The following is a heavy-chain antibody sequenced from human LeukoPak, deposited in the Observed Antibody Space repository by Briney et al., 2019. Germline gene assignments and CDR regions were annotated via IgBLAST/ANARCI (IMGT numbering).Heavy chain of an antibody. CDR2: IYRGGST. CDR3: ARTAYGDYVGY. D-gene: IGHD4-17*01. J-gene: IGHJ4*02. CDR1: GFTVSSNY. V-gene: IGHV3-66*01. Sequence: GGSLRLSCAASGFTVSSNYMSWVRQAPGKGVEWGSVIYRGGSTYYSDSVKGRFTISRDNSKNTLYLQMNSLRAEDTAVYYCARTAYGDYVGYWGQGALVTVSS.